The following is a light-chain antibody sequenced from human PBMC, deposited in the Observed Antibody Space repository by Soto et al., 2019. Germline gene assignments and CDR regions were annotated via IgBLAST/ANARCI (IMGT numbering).Light chain of an antibody. CDR1: SSNIGSNT. CDR2: TNN. J-gene: IGLJ1*01. V-gene: IGLV1-44*01. Sequence: QSVLTQPPSTSGTPGHRVTISCSGSSSNIGSNTVNWYQQLPGTAPKLLIFTNNQRPSGVPDRFSGSKSGTSGSLAISGLQSEDEADYYCAAWDDSLNGYVFGAGTKVTVL. CDR3: AAWDDSLNGYV.